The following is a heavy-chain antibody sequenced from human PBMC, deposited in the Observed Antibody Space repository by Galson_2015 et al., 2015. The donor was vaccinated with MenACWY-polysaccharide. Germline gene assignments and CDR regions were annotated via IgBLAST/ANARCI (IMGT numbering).Heavy chain of an antibody. CDR1: GFTFSNSA. Sequence: SLRLSCAASGFTFSNSAMAWVRQAPGKGLEWASVITGTSRTTYYADSVKGRFTISRDNSKNTLYLQMNSLRAEDTALYYCAKEAKYCGGDCSGYFDSWGQGTLVTVSS. CDR2: ITGTSRTT. J-gene: IGHJ4*02. CDR3: AKEAKYCGGDCSGYFDS. D-gene: IGHD2-21*02. V-gene: IGHV3-23*01.